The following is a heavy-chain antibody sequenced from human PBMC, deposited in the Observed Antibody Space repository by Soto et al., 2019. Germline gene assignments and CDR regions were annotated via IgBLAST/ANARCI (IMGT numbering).Heavy chain of an antibody. CDR1: GGTVASSHW. J-gene: IGHJ5*02. D-gene: IGHD2-21*02. V-gene: IGHV4-4*02. CDR3: AREIVTAGGNNYFDP. CDR2: VYHTGDT. Sequence: SETLSLPCGVSGGTVASSHWWSWVRQSPGRGLEWIGNVYHTGDTNFNPSLQSRVTFSVDKSNNQFSLRLTSVTAADTAVYFCAREIVTAGGNNYFDPWGPGTLVTVSS.